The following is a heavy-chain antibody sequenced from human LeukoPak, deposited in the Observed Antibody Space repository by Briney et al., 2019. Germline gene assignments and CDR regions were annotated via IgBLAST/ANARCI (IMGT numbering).Heavy chain of an antibody. CDR3: AKSARGYSYGDFAY. J-gene: IGHJ4*02. D-gene: IGHD5-18*01. Sequence: GGSLRLSCAASGFTFSSYSMNWVRQAPGKGLEWVSSISGPGGNTYYADSVKGRFTISRDNSKNTLYLQMTSLRAEETALYYCAKSARGYSYGDFAYWGQGTLVTVSS. CDR1: GFTFSSYS. V-gene: IGHV3-23*01. CDR2: ISGPGGNT.